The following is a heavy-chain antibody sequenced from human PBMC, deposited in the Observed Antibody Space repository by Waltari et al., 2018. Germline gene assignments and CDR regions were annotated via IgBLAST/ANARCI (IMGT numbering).Heavy chain of an antibody. V-gene: IGHV3-48*02. CDR3: VRDHRWAFDL. CDR2: IATYSDT. D-gene: IGHD2-15*01. CDR1: RFNFGDHS. Sequence: EGQLVESGVGLVQPGGSLKVACSASRFNFGDHSMNWVRQAPEKGLEWVAYIATYSDTFYGDSVKGRFTISRDNVNNLLYLDMTRLREDDTAIYYCVRDHRWAFDLWGQGTMVTVSS. J-gene: IGHJ3*01.